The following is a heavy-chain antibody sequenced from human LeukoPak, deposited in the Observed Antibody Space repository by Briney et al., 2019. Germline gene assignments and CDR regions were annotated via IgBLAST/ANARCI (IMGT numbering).Heavy chain of an antibody. V-gene: IGHV1-2*06. CDR3: ARDFFHGHCAGLSCFLLDY. D-gene: IGHD2-15*01. CDR2: INPNSGGT. CDR1: GYTFTGYY. Sequence: GASVKVSCKASGYTFTGYYMHWVRQAPGQGLEWMGRINPNSGGTNSAQKFQGRVTMTTDTSTSTAYMELRSLRSDDTAVYYCARDFFHGHCAGLSCFLLDYWGQGSLVTVSS. J-gene: IGHJ4*02.